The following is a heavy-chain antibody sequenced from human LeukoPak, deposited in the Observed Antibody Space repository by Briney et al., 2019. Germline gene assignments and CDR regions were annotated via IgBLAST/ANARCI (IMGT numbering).Heavy chain of an antibody. V-gene: IGHV3-74*01. Sequence: GGSLRLSCAASGFTFRSYWMHWVRQAPGKGLVWVSRINSDGSSTNYADSAKGRFTISRDDAKNTLYMQMNSLRAEDTAVYYCARVGGSGSGTDQPEYFQHWGQGTLVIVSS. CDR1: GFTFRSYW. D-gene: IGHD3-10*01. CDR2: INSDGSST. J-gene: IGHJ1*01. CDR3: ARVGGSGSGTDQPEYFQH.